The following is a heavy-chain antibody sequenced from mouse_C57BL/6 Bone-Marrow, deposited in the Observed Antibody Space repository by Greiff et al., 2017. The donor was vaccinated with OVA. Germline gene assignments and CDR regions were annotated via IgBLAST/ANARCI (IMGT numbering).Heavy chain of an antibody. J-gene: IGHJ4*01. D-gene: IGHD3-2*02. Sequence: EVKLVESGGGLVQPKGSLKLSCAASGFSFNTYAMNWVRQAPGKGLEWVARIRSKSNNYATYYADSVKDRFTISRDDSESMLYLQMNNLKTEDTAMYYCVRLSSGYYAMDYWGQGTSVTVSS. CDR2: IRSKSNNYAT. V-gene: IGHV10-1*01. CDR3: VRLSSGYYAMDY. CDR1: GFSFNTYA.